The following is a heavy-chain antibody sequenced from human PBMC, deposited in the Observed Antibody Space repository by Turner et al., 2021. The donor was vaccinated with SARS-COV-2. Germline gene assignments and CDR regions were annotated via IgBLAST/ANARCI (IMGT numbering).Heavy chain of an antibody. D-gene: IGHD4-17*01. CDR3: ARCTSYGDYGNYSDY. Sequence: QVQLVQSGAEVKKPGASVKVSCKAPGYSFTGHYMHWVRQAPGQGLEWMGGIIPIFGTANYAQKFQGRVTITADKSTSTAYMELSSLRSEDTAVYYCARCTSYGDYGNYSDYWGQGTLVTVSS. J-gene: IGHJ4*02. CDR1: GYSFTGHY. V-gene: IGHV1-69*06. CDR2: IIPIFGTA.